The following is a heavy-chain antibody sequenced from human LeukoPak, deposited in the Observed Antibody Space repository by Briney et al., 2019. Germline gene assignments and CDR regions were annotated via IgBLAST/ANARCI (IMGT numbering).Heavy chain of an antibody. D-gene: IGHD3-22*01. CDR2: INPNSGGT. J-gene: IGHJ4*02. CDR1: GYTFTGYY. CDR3: AVFYYYDSSGSAD. V-gene: IGHV1-2*02. Sequence: ASVKVSCKASGYTFTGYYMHWVRQAPGQGLEWMGWINPNSGGTNYAQKFQGRVTVTRDTSISTAYMELSRLRSDDTAVYYCAVFYYYDSSGSADWGQGTLVTVSS.